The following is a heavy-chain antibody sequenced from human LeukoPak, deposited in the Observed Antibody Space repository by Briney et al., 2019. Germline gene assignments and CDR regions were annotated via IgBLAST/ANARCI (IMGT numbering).Heavy chain of an antibody. J-gene: IGHJ4*02. V-gene: IGHV1-24*01. CDR2: FDPEDGET. Sequence: ASVKLSCKFSGYTLTEVSMHWARQAPGQGLGRMGGFDPEDGETIYAQKFQGRVTMTEDTSTDTAYMELSSLRSEDTAVYYCATGHSGSYYFDYWGQGTLVTVPS. CDR1: GYTLTEVS. CDR3: ATGHSGSYYFDY. D-gene: IGHD1-26*01.